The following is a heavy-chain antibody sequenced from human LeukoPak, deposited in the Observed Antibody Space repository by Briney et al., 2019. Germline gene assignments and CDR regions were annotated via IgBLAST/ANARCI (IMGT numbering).Heavy chain of an antibody. CDR2: IIPIFGTA. D-gene: IGHD2-2*01. Sequence: SVTVSCKASGGTFRSYAISWVRQAPGQGLEWMGGIIPIFGTANYAQKFQGRVTITADESTSTAYMELSSLRSEDTAVYYCAREAGYCSSTSCPHWFDPWGQGTLVTVSS. CDR1: GGTFRSYA. J-gene: IGHJ5*02. V-gene: IGHV1-69*13. CDR3: AREAGYCSSTSCPHWFDP.